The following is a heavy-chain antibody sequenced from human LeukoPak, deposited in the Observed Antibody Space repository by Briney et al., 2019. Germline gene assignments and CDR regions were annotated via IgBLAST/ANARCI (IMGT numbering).Heavy chain of an antibody. Sequence: PGGSLRLSCAASGFTFSSYGMSWVRQAPGKGLEWVSAISGSGGSTYYADSVKGRFTISRDNSKNTLYVQVNSLGTEDTAAYYCAKGSYYDSSGSFYFDYWGQGTLVTVSS. V-gene: IGHV3-23*01. D-gene: IGHD3-22*01. CDR3: AKGSYYDSSGSFYFDY. J-gene: IGHJ4*02. CDR1: GFTFSSYG. CDR2: ISGSGGST.